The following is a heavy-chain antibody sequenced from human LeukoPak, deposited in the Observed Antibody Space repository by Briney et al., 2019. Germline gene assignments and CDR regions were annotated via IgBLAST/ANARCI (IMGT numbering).Heavy chain of an antibody. Sequence: GGSLTLLCAASGFTFSSYSVNWVRQAPGKGLEWVSSISTSKRYIYYADSVKGRFTISRDNAKNSLYLEMTSLRAEDTALYYCARGDNLASVDFWGQGTLVTVSS. CDR1: GFTFSSYS. J-gene: IGHJ4*02. CDR2: ISTSKRYI. V-gene: IGHV3-21*01. D-gene: IGHD5-12*01. CDR3: ARGDNLASVDF.